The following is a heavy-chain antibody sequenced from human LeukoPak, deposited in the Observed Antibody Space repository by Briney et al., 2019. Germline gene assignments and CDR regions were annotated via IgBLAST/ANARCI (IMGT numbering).Heavy chain of an antibody. J-gene: IGHJ4*02. D-gene: IGHD5-24*01. CDR2: IREDGNEE. V-gene: IGHV3-7*04. CDR3: TRVGYIDEGIDY. CDR1: GFTLRSYW. Sequence: GGSLRLSCVASGFTLRSYWMSWVRQAPGKGLEWVANIREDGNEEYYVDSVKGRFTISRDNAQNSLWLQMNSLRAEDTAVYYCTRVGYIDEGIDYWGQGTLVTVSS.